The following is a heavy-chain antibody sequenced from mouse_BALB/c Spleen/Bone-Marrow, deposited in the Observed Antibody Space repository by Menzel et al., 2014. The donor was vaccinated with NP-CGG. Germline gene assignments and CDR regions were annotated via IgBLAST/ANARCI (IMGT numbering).Heavy chain of an antibody. CDR2: IHPNSGNT. D-gene: IGHD2-3*01. V-gene: IGHV1S130*01. Sequence: QVQLQQSGSVLVSPGDSVKLSCKASGYTFTSTWIHWAKQRPGQGLEWIGEIHPNSGNTKYNEKLKGKATLTADTSSSTAYVDLSSLTSEDSAVYYCTRDGVGGAMDYWGQEPQSPSPQ. J-gene: IGHJ4*01. CDR1: GYTFTSTW. CDR3: TRDGVGGAMDY.